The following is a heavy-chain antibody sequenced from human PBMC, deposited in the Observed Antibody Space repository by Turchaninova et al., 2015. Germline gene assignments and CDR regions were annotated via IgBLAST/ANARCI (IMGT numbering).Heavy chain of an antibody. CDR2: IDWDDDK. Sequence: QVTLRESGPALVKPTQPLTLTFTFTGCPLRTSGMGVSWIRQPPGKALEWLARIDWDDDKYYSTSLKTRLTISKDTSKNQVVLTMTNMDPVDTATYYCARIVGIAARRTKPFYYYYYGMDVWGQGTTVTVSS. V-gene: IGHV2-70*15. CDR1: GCPLRTSGMG. D-gene: IGHD6-6*01. J-gene: IGHJ6*02. CDR3: ARIVGIAARRTKPFYYYYYGMDV.